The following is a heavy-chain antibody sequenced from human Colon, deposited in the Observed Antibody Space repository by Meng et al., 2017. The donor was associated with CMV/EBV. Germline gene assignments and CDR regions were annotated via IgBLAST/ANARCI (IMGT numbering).Heavy chain of an antibody. CDR2: INADNGDT. Sequence: ASVKVSCKASGYTFSNYGMSWVRQAPGQGLERLGWINADNGDTKYAQKVQDRVTMTTDTSTSTAYMELRSLRSDDTAVYYCARVIQSSGVVISPFNYWGQGTMVTVSS. D-gene: IGHD3-3*01. CDR1: GYTFSNYG. J-gene: IGHJ4*02. V-gene: IGHV1-18*01. CDR3: ARVIQSSGVVISPFNY.